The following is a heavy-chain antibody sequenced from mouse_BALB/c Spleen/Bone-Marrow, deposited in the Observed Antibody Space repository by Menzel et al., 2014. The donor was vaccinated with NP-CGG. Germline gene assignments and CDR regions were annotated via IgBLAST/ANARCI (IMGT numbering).Heavy chain of an antibody. CDR2: INPDSSMI. V-gene: IGHV4-1*02. Sequence: VMLVESGGGLVQPGGSLKISCAASGFDFSRYWMNWVRQAPGKGLEWIGEINPDSSMINYTPSLKDKFIISRDNAKNTLFLQMSKVKSEDTALYYCARPETGSWFAYWGQGTLVTVSA. D-gene: IGHD4-1*01. J-gene: IGHJ3*01. CDR3: ARPETGSWFAY. CDR1: GFDFSRYW.